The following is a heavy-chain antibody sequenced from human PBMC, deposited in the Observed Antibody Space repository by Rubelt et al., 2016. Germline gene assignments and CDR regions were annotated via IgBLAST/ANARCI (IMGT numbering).Heavy chain of an antibody. D-gene: IGHD1-26*01. Sequence: QVQLQESGPGLVKPSGTLSLTCAVSGGSISSSNWWSWVRQPPGKGLEWIGEIYHSGSTNYNPSLKRRVTFSLDTSKNQCSLKLSSVTAADTAVYYCASGSYYYYYGMDVWGQGTTVTVSS. CDR2: IYHSGST. CDR3: ASGSYYYYYGMDV. V-gene: IGHV4-4*02. J-gene: IGHJ6*02. CDR1: GGSISSSNW.